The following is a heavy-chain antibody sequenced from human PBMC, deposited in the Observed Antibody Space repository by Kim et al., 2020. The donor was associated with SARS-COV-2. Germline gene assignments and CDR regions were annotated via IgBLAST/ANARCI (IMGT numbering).Heavy chain of an antibody. CDR3: ARLYQALDY. D-gene: IGHD2-2*01. Sequence: NYDPARKTRVTMAVDTSKNQFSLKLTSVTPADTAVYYCARLYQALDYWGQGALVTVSS. V-gene: IGHV4-4*07. J-gene: IGHJ4*02.